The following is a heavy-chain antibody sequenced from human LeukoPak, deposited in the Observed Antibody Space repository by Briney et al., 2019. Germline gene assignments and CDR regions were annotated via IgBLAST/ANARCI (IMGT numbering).Heavy chain of an antibody. CDR1: GFTFGSYA. V-gene: IGHV3-23*01. CDR2: ISGSGGST. J-gene: IGHJ6*02. Sequence: GGSLRLSCAASGFTFGSYAMSWVRQAPGKGLEWVSAISGSGGSTYYADSVKGRFTISRDNSKNTLYLQMNSLRAEDTAVYYCAKAAAGPYYYGMDVWGQGTTVTVSS. CDR3: AKAAAGPYYYGMDV. D-gene: IGHD6-13*01.